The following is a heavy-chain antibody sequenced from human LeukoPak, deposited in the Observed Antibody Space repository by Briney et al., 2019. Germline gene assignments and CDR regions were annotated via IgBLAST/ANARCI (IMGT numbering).Heavy chain of an antibody. J-gene: IGHJ4*02. V-gene: IGHV4-59*01. D-gene: IGHD6-13*01. CDR1: GGSISSYY. Sequence: PSETLSLTCTVSGGSISSYYWSWIRQPPGKGLEWIGYTYYSGSTNYNPSLKSRVTISVDTSKNQFSLKLSSVTAADTAVYYCARAEESIAAADYWGQGTLVTVSS. CDR3: ARAEESIAAADY. CDR2: TYYSGST.